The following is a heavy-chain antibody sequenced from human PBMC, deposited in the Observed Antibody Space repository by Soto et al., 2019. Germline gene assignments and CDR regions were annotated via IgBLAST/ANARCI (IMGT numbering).Heavy chain of an antibody. D-gene: IGHD1-26*01. CDR2: ISYDGSNK. V-gene: IGHV3-30-3*01. J-gene: IGHJ4*02. Sequence: QVQLVESGGGVVQPGRSLRLSCAASGFTFSSYAMHWVRQAPGKGLEWVAVISYDGSNKYYADSVKGRFTISRDNSKNTLYLQMNSLIAEDTAVYYCARGGGSYDYWGQGTLVTVSS. CDR1: GFTFSSYA. CDR3: ARGGGSYDY.